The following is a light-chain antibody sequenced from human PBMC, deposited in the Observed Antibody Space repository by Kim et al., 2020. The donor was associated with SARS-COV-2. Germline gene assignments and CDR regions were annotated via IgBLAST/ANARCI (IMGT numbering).Light chain of an antibody. CDR1: QGISSW. V-gene: IGKV1-12*01. J-gene: IGKJ1*01. CDR2: DAS. Sequence: ASGGDTVTITCRASQGISSWLAWYQQKPGKAPKVLIYDASNLQRDVPSRFSGSGSGTDFTLTISSLQPADFATYYCQQAHSFPWTFGQGTKVDIK. CDR3: QQAHSFPWT.